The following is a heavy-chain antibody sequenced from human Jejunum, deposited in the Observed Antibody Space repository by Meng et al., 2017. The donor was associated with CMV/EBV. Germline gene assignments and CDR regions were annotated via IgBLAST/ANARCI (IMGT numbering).Heavy chain of an antibody. D-gene: IGHD6-13*01. J-gene: IGHJ4*02. Sequence: QLQQAGPGLVKPSQTHSLTCAISGDSVSSNTVAWNWIRLSPSRGLEWLGRTYYRSKWYSEYTVSVRSRISITPDTSKNQFSLQLTSVTPDDTAVYYCARGGDSSLDYWGQGTLVTVSS. CDR3: ARGGDSSLDY. CDR2: TYYRSKWYS. CDR1: GDSVSSNTVA. V-gene: IGHV6-1*01.